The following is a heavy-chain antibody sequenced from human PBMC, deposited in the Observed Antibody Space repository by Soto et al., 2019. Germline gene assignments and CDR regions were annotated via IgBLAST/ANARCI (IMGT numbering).Heavy chain of an antibody. V-gene: IGHV1-8*01. D-gene: IGHD2-2*01. CDR2: MNPNSGNT. Sequence: AASVKVSCKASGYTFTSYDINWVRQATGQGLEWMGWMNPNSGNTGYAQKFQGRVTMTRNTSISTAYMELSSLRSEDTAVYYCARLGSTSWLNGMDVWGQGTTVTVSS. J-gene: IGHJ6*02. CDR1: GYTFTSYD. CDR3: ARLGSTSWLNGMDV.